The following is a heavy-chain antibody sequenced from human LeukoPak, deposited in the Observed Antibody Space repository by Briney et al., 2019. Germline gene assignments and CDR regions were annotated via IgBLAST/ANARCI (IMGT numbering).Heavy chain of an antibody. CDR3: ARVLKWPPSNSSLWAMYASSWYLDY. J-gene: IGHJ4*02. CDR1: GYFISSGYY. CDR2: IYHSGST. V-gene: IGHV4-38-2*02. Sequence: PSETLSLTCSVSGYFISSGYYWGWIRQPPGMGLEWIGSIYHSGSTYYNPSLKSRVTISVDTSKNQFSLRLTSVTAADTAVYYCARVLKWPPSNSSLWAMYASSWYLDYWGQGTLVTVSS. D-gene: IGHD6-13*01.